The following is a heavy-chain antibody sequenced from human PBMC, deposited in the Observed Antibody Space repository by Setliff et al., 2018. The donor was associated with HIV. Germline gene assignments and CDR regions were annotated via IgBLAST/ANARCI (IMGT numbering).Heavy chain of an antibody. CDR1: GGSINDYY. CDR2: IYYTGST. D-gene: IGHD2-21*02. Sequence: SETLSLTCTVSGGSINDYYWTWIRQPPGKGLEWIGYIYYTGSTNYNPTLKSRITISVDTSKSKFSLKLRSVTAAATAVYYCARLPPYCGGYCFNFDYWGQGELVTVSS. V-gene: IGHV4-59*08. J-gene: IGHJ4*02. CDR3: ARLPPYCGGYCFNFDY.